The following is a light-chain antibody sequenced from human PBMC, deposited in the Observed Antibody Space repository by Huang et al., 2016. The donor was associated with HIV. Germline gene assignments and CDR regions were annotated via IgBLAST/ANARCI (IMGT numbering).Light chain of an antibody. Sequence: DIQMTQSPSSLSASIGDRITISCRASQDIDAYLAWYQHKPGKVPNLLIYDESHLQSGVPSRFSGSVSGTNFTLTIGSLQPEDVGSYYCQKYNDVPRTFGHGTKVEIK. CDR1: QDIDAY. J-gene: IGKJ1*01. V-gene: IGKV1-27*01. CDR2: DES. CDR3: QKYNDVPRT.